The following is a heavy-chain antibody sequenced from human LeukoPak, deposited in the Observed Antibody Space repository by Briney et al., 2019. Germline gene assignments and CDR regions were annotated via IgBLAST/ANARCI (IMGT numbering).Heavy chain of an antibody. D-gene: IGHD1-7*01. CDR1: GFLVSDNY. J-gene: IGHJ4*02. CDR2: LYTGGST. Sequence: GGSLRLSCAASGFLVSDNYMHWLRQAPGKGLEWVSVLYTGGSTYYADSGKGRFTISRDSSKNTLYLQMNSLRVEDTAVYYCARDHWNYHAFDYWGQGTLVTVSS. CDR3: ARDHWNYHAFDY. V-gene: IGHV3-53*01.